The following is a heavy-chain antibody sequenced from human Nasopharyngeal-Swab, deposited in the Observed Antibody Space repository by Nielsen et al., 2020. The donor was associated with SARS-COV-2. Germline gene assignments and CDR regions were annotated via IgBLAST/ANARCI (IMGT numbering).Heavy chain of an antibody. D-gene: IGHD3-22*01. CDR3: ARDGGDYYDSSGYYE. CDR1: GGSISSGSYY. CDR2: IYTSGST. V-gene: IGHV4-61*02. J-gene: IGHJ4*02. Sequence: TLSLTCTVSGGSISSGSYYWSWIRQPAGKGLEWIGRIYTSGSTNYNPSLKSRVTISVDTSKNQFSLKLSSVTAADTAVYYCARDGGDYYDSSGYYEWGQGTLVTVSS.